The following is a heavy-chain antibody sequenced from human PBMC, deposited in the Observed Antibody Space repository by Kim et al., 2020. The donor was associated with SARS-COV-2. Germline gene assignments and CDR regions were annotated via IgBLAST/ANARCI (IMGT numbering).Heavy chain of an antibody. D-gene: IGHD6-13*01. J-gene: IGHJ4*02. CDR1: GFTFDDYA. CDR3: AKGPNWYSSSWFDY. CDR2: ISWNSGSI. V-gene: IGHV3-9*01. Sequence: GGSLRLSCAASGFTFDDYAMHWVRQAPGKGLEWVSGISWNSGSIGYADSVKGRFTISRDNAKNSLYLQMNSLRAEDTALYYCAKGPNWYSSSWFDYWGQG.